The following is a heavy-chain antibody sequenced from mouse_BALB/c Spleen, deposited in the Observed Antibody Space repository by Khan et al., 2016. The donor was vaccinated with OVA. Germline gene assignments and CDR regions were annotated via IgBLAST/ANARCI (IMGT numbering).Heavy chain of an antibody. Sequence: QVQLQQSGPELVRPGVSVKISCKGSGYTFTDYAMHWVKQSHAKSLEWIGLISTYSGNTNYKQKFKGKATMTVDKSSSTAYMELARSTSEDAAIYYCTGPAYDGYYDYWGQGTTLTVSS. CDR1: GYTFTDYA. J-gene: IGHJ2*01. CDR2: ISTYSGNT. D-gene: IGHD2-3*01. V-gene: IGHV1S137*01. CDR3: TGPAYDGYYDY.